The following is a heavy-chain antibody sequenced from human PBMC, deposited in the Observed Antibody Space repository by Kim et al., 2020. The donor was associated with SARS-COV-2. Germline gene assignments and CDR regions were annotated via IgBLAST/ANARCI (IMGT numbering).Heavy chain of an antibody. Sequence: ASVKVSCKASGYTFTGYYMHWVRQAPGHGLEWMGWINPNSGGTNYAQKFQGWVTMTRDTSISTAYMELSRLRSDDTAVYYCARDLTGLISGTFRGGYYYYGMDVWGQGTTVTVSS. CDR3: ARDLTGLISGTFRGGYYYYGMDV. J-gene: IGHJ6*02. CDR2: INPNSGGT. D-gene: IGHD1-20*01. V-gene: IGHV1-2*04. CDR1: GYTFTGYY.